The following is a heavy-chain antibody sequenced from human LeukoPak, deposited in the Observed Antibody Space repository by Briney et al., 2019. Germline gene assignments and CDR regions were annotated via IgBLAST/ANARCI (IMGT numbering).Heavy chain of an antibody. CDR3: AKDWRVSWSY. Sequence: SCKASGFTFSSYGMHWVRQAPGKGLEWVAVISYDGSNKYYADSVKGRFTISRDNSKNTLYLQMNSLRAEDTAVYYCAKDWRVSWSYWGQGTLVTVSS. CDR2: ISYDGSNK. CDR1: GFTFSSYG. D-gene: IGHD3-10*01. J-gene: IGHJ4*02. V-gene: IGHV3-30*18.